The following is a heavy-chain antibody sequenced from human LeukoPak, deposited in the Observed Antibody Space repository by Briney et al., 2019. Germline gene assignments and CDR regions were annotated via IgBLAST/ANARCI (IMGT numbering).Heavy chain of an antibody. Sequence: ASVKVSRKASGSTFTSYDINWVRQAPGPGLEWMGWLNLNSGNTGFAQTFPGRVTLTRHTSTSTVYMELRSLRSKDTAVYYCARYGSRAGGTGVDYWGQGTLVTVSS. CDR3: ARYGSRAGGTGVDY. J-gene: IGHJ4*02. V-gene: IGHV1-8*01. CDR2: LNLNSGNT. D-gene: IGHD6-13*01. CDR1: GSTFTSYD.